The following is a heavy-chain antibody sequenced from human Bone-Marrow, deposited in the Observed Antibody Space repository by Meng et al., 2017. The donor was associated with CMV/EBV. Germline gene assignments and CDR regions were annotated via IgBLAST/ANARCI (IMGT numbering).Heavy chain of an antibody. CDR3: ARDQGLGQLGVFDGMDV. J-gene: IGHJ6*02. CDR1: FTFSNYW. V-gene: IGHV3-74*01. D-gene: IGHD6-6*01. CDR2: ISSDGSST. Sequence: FTFSNYWMHWVRQAPGKGLVWASRISSDGSSTNYADSVKGRFTISRDNAKNTLYLQMNSLRAEDTAVYYCARDQGLGQLGVFDGMDVWGQGTTVTVSS.